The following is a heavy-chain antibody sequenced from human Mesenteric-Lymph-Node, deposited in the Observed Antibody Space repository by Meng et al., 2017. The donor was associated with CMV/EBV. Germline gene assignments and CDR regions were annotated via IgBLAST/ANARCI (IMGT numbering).Heavy chain of an antibody. CDR3: ARQGLGSIDY. Sequence: SETLSLTCTVSGGSISSSSYYWGWVRQPPGKGLEWIGSIYYSGSTYYNASLKGRVTVSVDTSKNQFSLKLTSVTAADTAVYYCARQGLGSIDYWGQGTLVTVSS. D-gene: IGHD2-15*01. J-gene: IGHJ4*02. CDR2: IYYSGST. V-gene: IGHV4-39*01. CDR1: GGSISSSSYY.